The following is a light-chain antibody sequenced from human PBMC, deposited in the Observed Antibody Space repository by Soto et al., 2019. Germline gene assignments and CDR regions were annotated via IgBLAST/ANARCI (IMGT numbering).Light chain of an antibody. Sequence: QSVLTQPPSASGTPGQRVTISCSGSSSNIGNNPVNWYQQLPGTAPKLLIYSNSHRPSGVPDRFSGSKSGTSASLAISGLQSEDEADYYCAAWDDSLTGSWVFGGGTKLIVL. CDR1: SSNIGNNP. J-gene: IGLJ3*02. CDR3: AAWDDSLTGSWV. V-gene: IGLV1-44*01. CDR2: SNS.